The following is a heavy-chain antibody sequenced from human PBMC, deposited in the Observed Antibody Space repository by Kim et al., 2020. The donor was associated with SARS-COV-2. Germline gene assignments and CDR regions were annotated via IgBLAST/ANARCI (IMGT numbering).Heavy chain of an antibody. CDR1: GYTFTNYY. CDR3: ARCELDY. CDR2: INPSGGTT. J-gene: IGHJ4*02. Sequence: ASVKVSCKASGYTFTNYYIHWVRQAPGQGLEWMGIINPSGGTTTYAQKFQGRVTMTRDTSTSTAYMELSSLRSEDTAVYYCARCELDYWGQGTLVTVSS. V-gene: IGHV1-46*01.